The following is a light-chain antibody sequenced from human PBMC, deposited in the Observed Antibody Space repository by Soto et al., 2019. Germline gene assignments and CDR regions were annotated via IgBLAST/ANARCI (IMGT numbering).Light chain of an antibody. J-gene: IGKJ5*01. V-gene: IGKV3-15*01. Sequence: EIVMTQSPATLSVSPGERATLSCRASQSVSNKLAWYQHKPGQAPRVLIYGASTRATGVPPTFSSSASGTEFTLTISSLQSEDFATYYCQQLNSYPITFGQGTRLAIK. CDR2: GAS. CDR1: QSVSNK. CDR3: QQLNSYPIT.